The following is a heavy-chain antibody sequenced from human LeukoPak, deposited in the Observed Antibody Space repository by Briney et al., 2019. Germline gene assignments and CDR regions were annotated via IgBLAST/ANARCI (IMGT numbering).Heavy chain of an antibody. CDR2: IKQDGSEK. Sequence: GGSLRLSCAASGFTLSSYWMSWVRQAPGKGLGWVANIKQDGSEKYYVDSVKGRFTISRDNAKNSLYLQMNSLRAEDTAVYYCARVRPLRDYWGQGALVTVSS. V-gene: IGHV3-7*03. J-gene: IGHJ4*02. CDR1: GFTLSSYW. CDR3: ARVRPLRDY.